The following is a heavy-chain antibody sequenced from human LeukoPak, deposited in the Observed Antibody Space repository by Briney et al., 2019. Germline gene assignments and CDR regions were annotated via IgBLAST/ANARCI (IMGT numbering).Heavy chain of an antibody. D-gene: IGHD2-15*01. CDR2: IYYSGST. Sequence: PSETLSLTCTVSGGSITSSSYYWGWIRQPPGKGLEWIGSIYYSGSTYYNPSLKSRVTISVDTSKNQFSLNLNSVTAADTAVYYCARSICSGGSCSIGWFDPWGQGTPVTVSS. CDR1: GGSITSSSYY. V-gene: IGHV4-39*01. CDR3: ARSICSGGSCSIGWFDP. J-gene: IGHJ5*02.